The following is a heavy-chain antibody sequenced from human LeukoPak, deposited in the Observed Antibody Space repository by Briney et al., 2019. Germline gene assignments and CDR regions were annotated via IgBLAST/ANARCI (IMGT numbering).Heavy chain of an antibody. D-gene: IGHD3-3*01. CDR1: GFTFTSYA. V-gene: IGHV3-23*01. Sequence: GGSLRLSCAASGFTFTSYAVSWVRQAPGKGLEWVSAISGSGGSTYYADSVKGRFTISRDNSKNTLYLQMNSLRAEDTAIYYCAREPTTIFGVVDRYGMDVWGQGTSVTVSS. CDR2: ISGSGGST. CDR3: AREPTTIFGVVDRYGMDV. J-gene: IGHJ6*02.